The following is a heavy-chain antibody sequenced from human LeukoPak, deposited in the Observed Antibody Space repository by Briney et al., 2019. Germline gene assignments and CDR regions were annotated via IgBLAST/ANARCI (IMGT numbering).Heavy chain of an antibody. CDR1: GGSISSYY. CDR3: ARHTLYNYYYMDV. CDR2: IYYSGST. Sequence: SETLSLTCTVSGGSISSYYWSWIRQPPGKGLEWIGYIYYSGSTNYNPSLKSRVTISADTSKNQFSLKLSSVTAADTAVYYCARHTLYNYYYMDVWGKGTTVTVSS. V-gene: IGHV4-59*08. J-gene: IGHJ6*03.